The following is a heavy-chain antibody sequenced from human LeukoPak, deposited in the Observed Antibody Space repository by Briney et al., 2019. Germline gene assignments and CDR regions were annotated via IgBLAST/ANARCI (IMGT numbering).Heavy chain of an antibody. V-gene: IGHV1-46*01. D-gene: IGHD2-15*01. CDR2: INPSGGST. Sequence: GASVTVSCKASGYTFTGYYMHWVRQAPGQGLEWMGWINPSGGSTSYAQKFQGRVTMTRDMSTSTVYMELSSLTSEDTAVYYCARDPGYCSGNSCYYNWFDPWGQGTLVTVSS. CDR3: ARDPGYCSGNSCYYNWFDP. CDR1: GYTFTGYY. J-gene: IGHJ5*02.